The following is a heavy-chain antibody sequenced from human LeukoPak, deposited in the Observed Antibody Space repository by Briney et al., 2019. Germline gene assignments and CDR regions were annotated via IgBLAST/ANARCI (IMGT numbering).Heavy chain of an antibody. D-gene: IGHD3-22*01. CDR3: VRVTTTYYYDSGGYCDY. Sequence: GGSLRLSCAASGFTFSTYRMNWVRHAPGKGLEWVSSISSTSSHIYYADLVKGRFTISRDNAKNSLHLQMNSLRADDSAVYYCVRVTTTYYYDSGGYCDYWGQGTLVTVSS. CDR1: GFTFSTYR. CDR2: ISSTSSHI. V-gene: IGHV3-21*01. J-gene: IGHJ4*02.